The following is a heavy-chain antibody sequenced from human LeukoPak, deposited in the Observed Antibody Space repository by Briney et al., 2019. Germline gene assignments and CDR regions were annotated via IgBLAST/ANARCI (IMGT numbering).Heavy chain of an antibody. V-gene: IGHV3-9*01. CDR3: ARDQSADIVATMDHYYGMDV. J-gene: IGHJ6*02. Sequence: GGSLRLSCAASGFTFDDYAMHWVRQAPGKGLEWVSGISWNSGSIGYADSVKGRFTISRDNAKNSLYLQMNSLRAEDTALYYCARDQSADIVATMDHYYGMDVWGQGTTVTVSS. CDR1: GFTFDDYA. D-gene: IGHD5-12*01. CDR2: ISWNSGSI.